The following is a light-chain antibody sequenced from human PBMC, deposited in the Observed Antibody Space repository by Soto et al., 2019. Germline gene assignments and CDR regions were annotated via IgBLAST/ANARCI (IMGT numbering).Light chain of an antibody. J-gene: IGKJ1*01. Sequence: EIVIPPSPATLSVSQGARATLSCRASQSVTSNYLAWYQQKPGQAPRLLIFGASIRVTGIPDRFIGSGSGTDFTLTISRLEPEDFAVYYCQHYVTSRTTFGQRAKVDIK. CDR1: QSVTSNY. CDR3: QHYVTSRTT. CDR2: GAS. V-gene: IGKV3-20*01.